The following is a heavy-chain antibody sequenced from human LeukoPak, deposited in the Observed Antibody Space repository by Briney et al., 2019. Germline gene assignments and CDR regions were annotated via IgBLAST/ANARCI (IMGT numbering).Heavy chain of an antibody. V-gene: IGHV3-7*01. CDR3: ARDLVYYDSSGYEGGY. J-gene: IGHJ4*02. CDR1: AFTFSSSW. Sequence: GGSLRLSCAASAFTFSSSWMSWVRQAPGKGLEWVANIKQDGSEKYYVDSVKGRFTISRDNAKNSLYLQMNSLRAEDTAVYYCARDLVYYDSSGYEGGYWGQGTLVTVSS. D-gene: IGHD3-22*01. CDR2: IKQDGSEK.